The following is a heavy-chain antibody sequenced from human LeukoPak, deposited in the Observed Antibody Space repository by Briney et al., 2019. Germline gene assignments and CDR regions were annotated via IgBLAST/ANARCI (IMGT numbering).Heavy chain of an antibody. D-gene: IGHD3-22*01. CDR2: INDGGRT. CDR1: GGSISSGGYY. J-gene: IGHJ4*02. CDR3: ASYYHDSSGYYQYYFDS. Sequence: SQTLSLTRTVSGGSISSGGYYWPWIRQPPGKGLEWLGEINDGGRTSCNPSLKSRVTISVDTSKNQFSLKLRSVAAADTAVYYCASYYHDSSGYYQYYFDSWGQGTLVTVSS. V-gene: IGHV4-39*01.